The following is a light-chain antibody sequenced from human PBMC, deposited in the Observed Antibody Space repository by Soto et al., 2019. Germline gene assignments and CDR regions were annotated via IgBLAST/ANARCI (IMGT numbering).Light chain of an antibody. CDR3: QQYYSSPRT. Sequence: DIVMTQSPDSLAVSLGEWATINCKSSQSVLYSSNNKNHLAWYQQKPGQPPKLLIYWASTRESGVPDRFSGSGSGTDFTLTISGLQAEDVALYYCQQYYSSPRTFGQGTKVDIK. CDR1: QSVLYSSNNKNH. J-gene: IGKJ1*01. V-gene: IGKV4-1*01. CDR2: WAS.